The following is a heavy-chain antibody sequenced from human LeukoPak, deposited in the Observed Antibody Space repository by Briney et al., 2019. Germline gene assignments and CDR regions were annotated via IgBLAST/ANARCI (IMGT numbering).Heavy chain of an antibody. Sequence: GGSLRLSCAASGFTFSSYAMSLVRQAPGKGLEWVSAISGSGGSTYYADSVKGRFTISRDNSKNTLYLQMNSLRAEDTAVYYCAKDPAFGVVTPFDYWGQGTLVTVSS. D-gene: IGHD3-3*01. CDR3: AKDPAFGVVTPFDY. CDR1: GFTFSSYA. J-gene: IGHJ4*02. CDR2: ISGSGGST. V-gene: IGHV3-23*01.